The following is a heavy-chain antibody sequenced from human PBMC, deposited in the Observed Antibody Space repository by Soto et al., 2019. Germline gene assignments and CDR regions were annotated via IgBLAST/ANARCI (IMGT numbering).Heavy chain of an antibody. D-gene: IGHD2-8*02. CDR2: IYYSGST. CDR3: AKGPATGGGAFDI. CDR1: GGSISSGGSY. V-gene: IGHV4-31*03. J-gene: IGHJ3*02. Sequence: PSATLSLTCTVSGGSISSGGSYWSWIRQHPGKGLEWIGYIYYSGSTYYNPSLKSRVTISVDTSKNQFSLKLSSVTAGDTALYFCAKGPATGGGAFDICGQGTMFTVSS.